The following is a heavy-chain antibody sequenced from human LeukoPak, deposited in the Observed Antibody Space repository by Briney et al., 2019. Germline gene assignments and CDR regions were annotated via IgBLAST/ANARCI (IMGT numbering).Heavy chain of an antibody. J-gene: IGHJ4*02. V-gene: IGHV3-21*01. CDR1: GFTFSSYS. CDR2: ISSSSSYI. Sequence: PGGSLRLSCAASGFTFSSYSINWVRQAPGKGLEWVSSISSSSSYIYYADSVKGRFTISRDNAKNSLYLQMNSLRAEDTAVYYCASLMSGYGPRRLDYWAREPWSPSPQ. CDR3: ASLMSGYGPRRLDY. D-gene: IGHD3-3*01.